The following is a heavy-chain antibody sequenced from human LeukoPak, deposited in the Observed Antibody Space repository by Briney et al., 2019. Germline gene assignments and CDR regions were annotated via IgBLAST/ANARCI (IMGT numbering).Heavy chain of an antibody. V-gene: IGHV1-8*02. CDR3: ARATHTAMVPYYYYYYGMDV. J-gene: IGHJ6*02. CDR2: MNPNSGNT. D-gene: IGHD5-18*01. CDR1: VYTFTNHY. Sequence: ASVKVSCKASVYTFTNHYMYWVRQATGQGLEWMGWMNPNSGNTGYAQKFQGRVTMTRNTSISTAYMELSSLRSEDTAVYYCARATHTAMVPYYYYYYGMDVWGQGTTVTVSS.